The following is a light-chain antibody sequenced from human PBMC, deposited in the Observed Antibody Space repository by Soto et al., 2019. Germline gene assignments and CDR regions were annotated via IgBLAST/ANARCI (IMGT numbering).Light chain of an antibody. V-gene: IGLV2-11*01. CDR2: DVS. CDR3: CSYGGSYTWV. CDR1: SSDVGGYNY. Sequence: QSALTQPRSVSGSPGQSVTISCTGTSSDVGGYNYVSWYRQHPGKAPKLMIYDVSKRPSGVPDRFSGSKSGNTASLTISGLRAEDEADYYCCSYGGSYTWVFGGGTKLTVL. J-gene: IGLJ3*02.